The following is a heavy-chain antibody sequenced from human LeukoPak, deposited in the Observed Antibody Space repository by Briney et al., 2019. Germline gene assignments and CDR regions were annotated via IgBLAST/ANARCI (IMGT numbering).Heavy chain of an antibody. CDR2: IYYSGST. J-gene: IGHJ4*02. V-gene: IGHV4-39*01. Sequence: PSETLSLTCTVSGGSISSSSYYWGWIRQPPGKGLEWIGSIYYSGSTYYNPSLKSRVTISVDTSKNQFSLKLSSVTAADTAVYYCARTVGATPLPFDYWGQGTLVTVSS. CDR3: ARTVGATPLPFDY. CDR1: GGSISSSSYY. D-gene: IGHD1-26*01.